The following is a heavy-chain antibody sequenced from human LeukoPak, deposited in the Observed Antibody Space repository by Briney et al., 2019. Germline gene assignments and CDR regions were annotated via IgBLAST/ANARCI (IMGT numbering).Heavy chain of an antibody. V-gene: IGHV3-30-3*01. CDR3: ARSSGSSTSLSLGYYYYGMDV. J-gene: IGHJ6*02. CDR2: ISYDGSNK. Sequence: GGSLRLSCAASGFTFSSYAMHWVRQAPGKGLEWVAVISYDGSNKYYADSVKGRFTISRDNSENTLYLQMNGLRAEDTAVYYCARSSGSSTSLSLGYYYYGMDVWGQGTTVTVSS. D-gene: IGHD2-2*01. CDR1: GFTFSSYA.